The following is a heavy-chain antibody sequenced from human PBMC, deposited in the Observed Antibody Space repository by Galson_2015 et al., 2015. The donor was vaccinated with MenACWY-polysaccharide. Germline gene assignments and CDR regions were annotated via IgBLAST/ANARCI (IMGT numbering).Heavy chain of an antibody. CDR1: GYTFTGYY. J-gene: IGHJ6*02. Sequence: SVKVSCKASGYTFTGYYMHWVRQAPGQGLEWMGWINPNSGGTNYAQKFQGRVTMTRDTSISTAYMELCRLRSDDTAVYYCARGGGTIFGVVDYYYGMDVWGQGTTVTVSS. D-gene: IGHD3-3*01. CDR2: INPNSGGT. CDR3: ARGGGTIFGVVDYYYGMDV. V-gene: IGHV1-2*02.